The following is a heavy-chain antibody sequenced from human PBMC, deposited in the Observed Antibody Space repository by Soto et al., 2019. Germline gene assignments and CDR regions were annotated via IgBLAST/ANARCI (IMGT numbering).Heavy chain of an antibody. J-gene: IGHJ6*02. CDR2: ISWDGGST. V-gene: IGHV3-43D*04. Sequence: ESGGVVVQPGGSLRLSCATSGFTFDDYAMHWVRQAPGKGLEWVSLISWDGGSTYYADSVKGRFTISRDNSKNSLYLQMNSLRAEDTAVYYCAKATVAGAAYDYYYGMDVWGQGTTVTVSS. D-gene: IGHD6-19*01. CDR3: AKATVAGAAYDYYYGMDV. CDR1: GFTFDDYA.